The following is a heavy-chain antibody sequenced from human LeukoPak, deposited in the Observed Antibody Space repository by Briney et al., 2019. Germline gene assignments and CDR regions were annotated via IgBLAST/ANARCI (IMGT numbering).Heavy chain of an antibody. CDR2: INSDGSST. CDR3: ARVRVAAVPDY. J-gene: IGHJ4*02. Sequence: PGGSLRLSCAASGFTFSSYSMNWVRQAPGKGLVWVSRINSDGSSTSYADSVKGRFTISRDNAKNSLYLQMNSLRAEDTAVYYCARVRVAAVPDYWGQGTLVTVSS. V-gene: IGHV3-74*01. CDR1: GFTFSSYS. D-gene: IGHD6-13*01.